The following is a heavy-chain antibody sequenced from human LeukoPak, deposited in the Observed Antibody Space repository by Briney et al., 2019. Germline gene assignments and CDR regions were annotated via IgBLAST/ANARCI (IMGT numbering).Heavy chain of an antibody. D-gene: IGHD1-26*01. CDR1: GGSISTSNYY. J-gene: IGHJ3*02. V-gene: IGHV4-39*01. CDR3: ARQGGGGRAFDI. Sequence: PSETLSLTCTVSGGSISTSNYYWGWIRQPPGKGLEWIGNIFYSGSTYYGPSLKSRVTISIDTSKNQFSLELSSVTATDTAIYYCARQGGGGRAFDIWGQGTMVTVSS. CDR2: IFYSGST.